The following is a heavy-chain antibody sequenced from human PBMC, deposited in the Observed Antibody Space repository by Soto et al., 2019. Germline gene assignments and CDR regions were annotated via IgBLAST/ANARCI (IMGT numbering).Heavy chain of an antibody. CDR1: GGSISSGPYY. V-gene: IGHV4-39*01. CDR3: AATTIHDF. Sequence: QLQLQESGPGLVKPSETLSLTCTVSGGSISSGPYYWGWIRQAPGKGLEWVGTIHYSGTTYYNPSLKRRVTIAVDVSKNQFSLKLSSVTASDTAVYYCAATTIHDFWSQGTLVTVYS. CDR2: IHYSGTT. J-gene: IGHJ4*02. D-gene: IGHD1-26*01.